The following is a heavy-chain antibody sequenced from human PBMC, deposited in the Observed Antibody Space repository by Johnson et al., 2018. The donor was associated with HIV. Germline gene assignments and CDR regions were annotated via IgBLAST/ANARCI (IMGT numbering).Heavy chain of an antibody. D-gene: IGHD3-10*01. CDR1: GFTVSSNY. CDR3: AKERSYSDAFDI. Sequence: VQLMESGGGLIQPGGSLRLSCAASGFTVSSNYMSWVRQAPGKGLEWVSVIYSGGSTYYADSVKGRFTISRDNAKNSLYLQMNSLRAEDTAVYYCAKERSYSDAFDIWGQGTMVTVS. J-gene: IGHJ3*02. CDR2: IYSGGST. V-gene: IGHV3-53*01.